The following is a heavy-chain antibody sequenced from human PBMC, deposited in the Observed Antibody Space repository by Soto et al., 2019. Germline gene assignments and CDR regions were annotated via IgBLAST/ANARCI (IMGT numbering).Heavy chain of an antibody. D-gene: IGHD3-10*01. CDR3: ARAGVVRGVISFGY. J-gene: IGHJ4*02. V-gene: IGHV4-30-2*01. CDR1: GGSISSGGYS. Sequence: SETLSLTCAFSGGSISSGGYSWSWIRQPPGKGLEWIGYIYHSGSTYYNPSLKSRVTISVDRSKNQFSLKLSSVTAADTAVYYCARAGVVRGVISFGYWGQGTLVTVSS. CDR2: IYHSGST.